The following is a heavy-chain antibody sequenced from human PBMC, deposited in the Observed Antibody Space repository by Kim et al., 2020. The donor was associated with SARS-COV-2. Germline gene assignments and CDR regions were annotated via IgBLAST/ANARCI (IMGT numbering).Heavy chain of an antibody. D-gene: IGHD3-10*01. Sequence: GGSLRLSCAASGFTFSSYGMHWVRQAPGKGLEWVAVISYDGSNKYYADSVKGRFTISRDNSKNTLYLQMNSLRAEDTAVYYCAKAGTMVRGGMDVWGQGTTVTVSS. CDR2: ISYDGSNK. CDR1: GFTFSSYG. V-gene: IGHV3-30*18. J-gene: IGHJ6*02. CDR3: AKAGTMVRGGMDV.